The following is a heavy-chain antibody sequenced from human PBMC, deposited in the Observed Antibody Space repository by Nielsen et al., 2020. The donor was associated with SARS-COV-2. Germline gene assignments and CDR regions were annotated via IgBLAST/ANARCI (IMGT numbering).Heavy chain of an antibody. CDR2: IWYDGSNK. Sequence: GESLKISCAASGFTFSTFGMHWVRQAPGKGLEWVAVIWYDGSNKYHADSVKGRFTISRDNSKNTLYLQMNSLRAEDTAVYYCAKGGGSYFDAFDIWGQGTMVTVSS. CDR3: AKGGGSYFDAFDI. V-gene: IGHV3-30*02. CDR1: GFTFSTFG. D-gene: IGHD1-26*01. J-gene: IGHJ3*02.